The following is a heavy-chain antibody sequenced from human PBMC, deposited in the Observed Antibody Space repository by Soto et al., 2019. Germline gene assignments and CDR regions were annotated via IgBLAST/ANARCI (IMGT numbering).Heavy chain of an antibody. Sequence: SETLSLTCTVSGGSISSYYWSWIRQPPGKGLEWIGYIYYSGSTNYNPSLKSRVTISVDTSKNQFSLKLSSVTAADTAVYYCAGYSGYDGGLDYWGQGTLVTVSS. V-gene: IGHV4-59*01. CDR3: AGYSGYDGGLDY. J-gene: IGHJ4*02. CDR1: GGSISSYY. CDR2: IYYSGST. D-gene: IGHD5-12*01.